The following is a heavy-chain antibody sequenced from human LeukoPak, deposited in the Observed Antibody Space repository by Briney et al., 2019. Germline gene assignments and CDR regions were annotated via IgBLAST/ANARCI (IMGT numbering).Heavy chain of an antibody. CDR3: AREGVYSYAYVDY. Sequence: GGSLRLSCAASGFTLSSYWMHWVRQAPGKGLVWVSRISSDGSSTSYADSVKGRFTISRDNAQSTLYLQMNSLRAEDTAVYYCAREGVYSYAYVDYWGQGTLVTVSS. CDR1: GFTLSSYW. D-gene: IGHD5-18*01. J-gene: IGHJ4*02. CDR2: ISSDGSST. V-gene: IGHV3-74*01.